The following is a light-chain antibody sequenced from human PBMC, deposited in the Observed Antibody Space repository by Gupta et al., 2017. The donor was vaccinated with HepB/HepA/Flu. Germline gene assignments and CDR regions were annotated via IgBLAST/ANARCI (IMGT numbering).Light chain of an antibody. J-gene: IGKJ4*01. V-gene: IGKV3-11*01. CDR3: QQRSQWPLT. Sequence: EIVLTQSPATLSLSAGERATLSCRASPSIDGLLAWYPQKPGQAPRLLLYDSYNRATGIPARFSGSGSGTDFTRSISSLEPEDFAVYYCQQRSQWPLTFGGGTKVEIK. CDR2: DSY. CDR1: PSIDGL.